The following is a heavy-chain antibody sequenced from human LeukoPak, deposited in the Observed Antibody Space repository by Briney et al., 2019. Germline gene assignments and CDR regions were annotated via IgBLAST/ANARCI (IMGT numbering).Heavy chain of an antibody. J-gene: IGHJ6*03. CDR1: GYTFTGYY. V-gene: IGHV1-2*02. CDR3: ARAKLDYYYYYMDV. CDR2: INPNSGVT. D-gene: IGHD6-6*01. Sequence: ASVKVSCKASGYTFTGYYMHWVRQAPGQGLEWMGWINPNSGVTTYAQRFQGRVSMTTDTSIKSAYMELNSLKSDDTALYYCARAKLDYYYYYMDVWGKGTTVIVSS.